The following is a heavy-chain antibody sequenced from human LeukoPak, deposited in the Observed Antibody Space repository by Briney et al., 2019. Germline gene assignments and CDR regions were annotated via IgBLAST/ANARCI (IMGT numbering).Heavy chain of an antibody. J-gene: IGHJ5*02. CDR3: AREFYEPFDR. D-gene: IGHD2/OR15-2a*01. Sequence: SETLSLTCTVSGASVTSSHWNWIRQSPEKGLEWIANVDYNGSTKYNPSLRGRGTMSLDMSKNRFHLKLKSVTAADTARYYCAREFYEPFDRRGQGTLVTVSS. V-gene: IGHV4-59*02. CDR2: VDYNGST. CDR1: GASVTSSH.